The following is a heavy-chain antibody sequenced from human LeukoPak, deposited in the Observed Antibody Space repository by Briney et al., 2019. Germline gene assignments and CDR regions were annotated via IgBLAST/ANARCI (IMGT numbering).Heavy chain of an antibody. CDR2: ASPNSGNT. CDR1: GYTTTNND. CDR3: ARGRAAGD. J-gene: IGHJ4*02. V-gene: IGHV1-8*01. Sequence: GASVKVSCKASGYTTTNNDINWVRHPTGEGLEWMGCASPNSGNTGYAPKFQGIVTMTIDTSINTAYMELSSMTSEDTGICYCARGRAAGDWGQGTLVTVSS. D-gene: IGHD6-19*01.